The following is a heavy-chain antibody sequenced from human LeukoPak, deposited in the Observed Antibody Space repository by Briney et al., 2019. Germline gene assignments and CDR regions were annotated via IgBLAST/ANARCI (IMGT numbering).Heavy chain of an antibody. Sequence: GGSLRLSCAASGFTFSSYGMHWVRQAPGKGLEWVSAISGSGGSTYYADSVKGRFTISRDNSKNTLYLQMNSLRAEDTAVYYCAKGSSWYYSYGMDVWGQGTTVTVSS. J-gene: IGHJ6*02. V-gene: IGHV3-23*01. D-gene: IGHD6-13*01. CDR1: GFTFSSYG. CDR2: ISGSGGST. CDR3: AKGSSWYYSYGMDV.